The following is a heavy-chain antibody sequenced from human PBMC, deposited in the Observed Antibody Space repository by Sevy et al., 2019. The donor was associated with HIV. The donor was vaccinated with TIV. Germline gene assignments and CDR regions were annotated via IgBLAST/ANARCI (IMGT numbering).Heavy chain of an antibody. CDR3: ARERGTYYDTSGYPYLLEAGFDY. Sequence: GGSLRLSCVASGFPFNYYAMNWVRQAPGKGLEWILYINSDSDTMYYGNSVKGRFTISRDNAKNSLYLQMNILRDEDTAVYYCARERGTYYDTSGYPYLLEAGFDYWGQGTLVTVSS. CDR2: INSDSDTM. J-gene: IGHJ4*02. CDR1: GFPFNYYA. V-gene: IGHV3-48*02. D-gene: IGHD3-22*01.